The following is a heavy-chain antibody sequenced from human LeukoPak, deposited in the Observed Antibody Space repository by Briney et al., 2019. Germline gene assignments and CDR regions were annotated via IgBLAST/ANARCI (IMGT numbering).Heavy chain of an antibody. V-gene: IGHV4-39*07. CDR1: GGSISSSNCY. J-gene: IGHJ4*02. CDR3: ARDPSPSSGYYYVGGNYYFDY. Sequence: SETLSLTCTVSGGSISSSNCYWGWIRQPPGKGLEWIGSIYYSGSTYYNPSLKSRVTISVDTSKNQFSLKLSSVTAADTAVYYCARDPSPSSGYYYVGGNYYFDYWGQGTLVTVSS. CDR2: IYYSGST. D-gene: IGHD3-22*01.